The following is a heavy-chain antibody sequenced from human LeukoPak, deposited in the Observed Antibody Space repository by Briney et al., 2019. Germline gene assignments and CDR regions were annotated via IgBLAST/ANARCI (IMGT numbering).Heavy chain of an antibody. CDR1: XXXSSGSYY. J-gene: IGHJ4*02. CDR2: IYTSGST. D-gene: IGHD3-22*01. CDR3: ARGGSLYYDSSGYLDY. Sequence: XXXSSGSYYWSWVRQPAGKGLXXXXXIYTSGSTNYNPSLKSRVTISVDTSKNQFSLKLSSVTAADTAVYYCARGGSLYYDSSGYLDYWGQGTLVTVSS. V-gene: IGHV4-61*02.